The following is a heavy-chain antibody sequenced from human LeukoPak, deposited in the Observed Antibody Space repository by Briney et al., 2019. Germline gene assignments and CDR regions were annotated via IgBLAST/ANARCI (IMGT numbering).Heavy chain of an antibody. CDR3: TRDDYGGNWYFDL. D-gene: IGHD4-17*01. V-gene: IGHV4-61*02. CDR1: GGSISSGSYY. J-gene: IGHJ2*01. CDR2: GYTSGST. Sequence: SETLSLTCTVSGGSISSGSYYWSWIRQPAGKGLEWIGRGYTSGSTHYNPSLKSRVTISVDTPKNQFSLKLSSVTAADTTVYYCTRDDYGGNWYFDLWGRGTLVTVSS.